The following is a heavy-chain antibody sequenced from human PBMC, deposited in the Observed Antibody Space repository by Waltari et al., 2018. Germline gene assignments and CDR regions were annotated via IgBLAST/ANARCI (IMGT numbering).Heavy chain of an antibody. Sequence: QVQLQESGPGLVKPSETLSLTCTVSGYSISSGYYWGWIRQPPGKGLEWIGSIYHSGGTYYNPSLKSRVTISVDTSKNQFSLKLSSVTAADTAVYYCASSTVTTLDYWGQGTLVTVSS. CDR3: ASSTVTTLDY. D-gene: IGHD4-17*01. CDR1: GYSISSGYY. CDR2: IYHSGGT. V-gene: IGHV4-38-2*02. J-gene: IGHJ4*02.